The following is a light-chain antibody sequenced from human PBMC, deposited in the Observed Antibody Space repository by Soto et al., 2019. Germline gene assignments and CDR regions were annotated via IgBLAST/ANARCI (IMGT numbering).Light chain of an antibody. Sequence: EIVMTQSPATLSETPGERATLSCRASQSVSSNLAWYQQKPGQAPRLLIYGASTRATGIPARFSGSGSGTEFTLTISSLQSEDVAVYYWQPYKNWPLTFGGGTNVAIK. CDR1: QSVSSN. J-gene: IGKJ4*01. V-gene: IGKV3-15*01. CDR3: QPYKNWPLT. CDR2: GAS.